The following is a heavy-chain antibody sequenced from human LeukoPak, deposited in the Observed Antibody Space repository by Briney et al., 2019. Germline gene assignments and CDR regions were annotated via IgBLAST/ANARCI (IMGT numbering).Heavy chain of an antibody. D-gene: IGHD2-8*02. CDR1: GFTFSSYE. Sequence: GGSLRLSCAASGFTFSSYEMNWVRQAPGKGLEWVSYISSSGTTIYYADSVKGRFTISRDNAKNSLYLQMNSLRAEDTAVYYCAKSPGVVSDWFDPWGQGTLVTVSS. J-gene: IGHJ5*02. CDR2: ISSSGTTI. CDR3: AKSPGVVSDWFDP. V-gene: IGHV3-48*03.